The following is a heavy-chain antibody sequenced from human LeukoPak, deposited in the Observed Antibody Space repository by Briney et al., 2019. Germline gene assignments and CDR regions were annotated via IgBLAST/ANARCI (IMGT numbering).Heavy chain of an antibody. CDR3: ARHEDYTAMSPFDY. CDR2: IYYSGST. D-gene: IGHD5-18*01. CDR1: SGSISGYY. V-gene: IGHV4-59*08. J-gene: IGHJ4*02. Sequence: SETLSLTCAVSSGSISGYYWSWIRQPPGMGLEWIGYIYYSGSTNYNPSLKSRVTMSVDTSKNQLSLQLSSVTAADTAVYYCARHEDYTAMSPFDYWGQGILVTVSS.